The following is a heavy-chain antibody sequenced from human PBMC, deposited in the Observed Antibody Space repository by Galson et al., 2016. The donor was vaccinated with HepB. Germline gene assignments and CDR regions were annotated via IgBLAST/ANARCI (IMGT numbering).Heavy chain of an antibody. J-gene: IGHJ4*02. CDR3: TTDNGDSGGDGDFDY. D-gene: IGHD2-21*01. V-gene: IGHV3-15*05. Sequence: SLRLSCAASGISFNGVWMSWVRQAPGKGPEWVGRITNKAAGGTAHYAAFVKGRFTISRDDSKSTLYLQMNSLKTEDTAVYFCTTDNGDSGGDGDFDYWGQGTLVTVSS. CDR2: ITNKAAGGTA. CDR1: GISFNGVW.